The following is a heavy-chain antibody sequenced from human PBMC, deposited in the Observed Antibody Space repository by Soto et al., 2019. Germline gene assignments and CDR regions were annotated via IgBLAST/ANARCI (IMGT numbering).Heavy chain of an antibody. CDR1: GFTFSSYA. J-gene: IGHJ3*02. CDR2: ISDDGSNK. Sequence: QVQLVESGGGVVQPGRSLRLSCAASGFTFSSYAMHWVRQAPGKGLEWVAVISDDGSNKYYADSVKGRFTISRDNCKKKLDLQMSSSRAEYTGVYYCASDPYNGFDIWGQGTTVIVSS. D-gene: IGHD1-20*01. V-gene: IGHV3-30-3*01. CDR3: ASDPYNGFDI.